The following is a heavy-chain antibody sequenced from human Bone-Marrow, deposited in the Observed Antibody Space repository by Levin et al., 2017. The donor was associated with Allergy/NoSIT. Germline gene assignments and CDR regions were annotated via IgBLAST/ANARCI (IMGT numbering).Heavy chain of an antibody. CDR1: GDSLTSGSYF. V-gene: IGHV4-61*02. Sequence: PSETLSLTCSVSGDSLTSGSYFWNWIRQPAGKGLEWIGRSYRSGSPNYNPSLGSRVSISVDTSKNQFSLRLTPATAADTAVYFCAREPVSGNYYHYYHYYMDVWGEGTSVTVSS. CDR2: SYRSGSP. D-gene: IGHD3-10*01. CDR3: AREPVSGNYYHYYHYYMDV. J-gene: IGHJ6*03.